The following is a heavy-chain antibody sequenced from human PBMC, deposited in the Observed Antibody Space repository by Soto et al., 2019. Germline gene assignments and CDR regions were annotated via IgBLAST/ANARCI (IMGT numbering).Heavy chain of an antibody. D-gene: IGHD2-21*01. CDR2: TSHDGNKK. CDR3: AKDTLWSGDLPRQGFDC. J-gene: IGHJ4*02. V-gene: IGHV3-30-3*01. Sequence: QVHLVESGGGVVQPGRSLRLSCAASGFNFNTFALHWVRQAPGKGLEWVAVTSHDGNKKYYADSVGGRFTISRDNSRSKWFLHLTRLRPDDTAVYSLAKDTLWSGDLPRQGFDCWAGEPWSASPQ. CDR1: GFNFNTFA.